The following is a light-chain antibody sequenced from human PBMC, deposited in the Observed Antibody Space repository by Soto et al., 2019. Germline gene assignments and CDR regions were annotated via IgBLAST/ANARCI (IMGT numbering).Light chain of an antibody. J-gene: IGLJ1*01. CDR2: EVS. CDR3: SSYTSSSTYV. Sequence: QSALTQPASVSGSPGQSITISCTGTSGDVGGYNYVSWYQQHPGKAPKLMIYEVSNRPSGVSSRFSGSKSGNTASLTISGLQAEDEADYYCSSYTSSSTYVFGTGTKLTVL. CDR1: SGDVGGYNY. V-gene: IGLV2-14*01.